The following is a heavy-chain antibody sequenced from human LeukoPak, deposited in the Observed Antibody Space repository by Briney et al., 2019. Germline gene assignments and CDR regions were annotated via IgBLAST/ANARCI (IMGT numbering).Heavy chain of an antibody. J-gene: IGHJ4*02. D-gene: IGHD3-16*01. V-gene: IGHV4-38-2*01. CDR3: ARYDSRGSASTRFDY. Sequence: SETLSLTCAVSGYSLGKNYYWGWIRQPPGKGLEWIGRIYGTGSTSYNPSLMNRVTMSVDTSKNHFSLKLSSVTAADTAVYYCARYDSRGSASTRFDYWGQGILVTISS. CDR1: GYSLGKNYY. CDR2: IYGTGST.